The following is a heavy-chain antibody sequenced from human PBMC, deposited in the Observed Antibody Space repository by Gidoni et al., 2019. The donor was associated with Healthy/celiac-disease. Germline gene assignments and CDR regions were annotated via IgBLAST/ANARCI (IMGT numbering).Heavy chain of an antibody. CDR2: IKQDGSEK. V-gene: IGHV3-7*04. D-gene: IGHD3-10*01. J-gene: IGHJ4*02. Sequence: EVQLVESGGGLVQPGGSLRLSCAASGFTFSSYWMSWVRQAPGKGLEWVANIKQDGSEKYYVDSVKGRFTISRDNAKNSLYLQMNSLRAEDTAVYYCARKIVGDYYGSGSPDYWGQGTLVTVSS. CDR1: GFTFSSYW. CDR3: ARKIVGDYYGSGSPDY.